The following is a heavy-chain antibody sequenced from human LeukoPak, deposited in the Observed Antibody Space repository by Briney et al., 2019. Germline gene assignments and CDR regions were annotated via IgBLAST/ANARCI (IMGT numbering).Heavy chain of an antibody. V-gene: IGHV3-21*06. CDR2: FGVGGTGT. CDR1: GFASSSYS. CDR3: ARESSGYDS. D-gene: IGHD3-22*01. Sequence: GGSLRLSCAASGFASSSYSMSWVRKAPGKGLEWVSAFGVGGTGTFYADSVKGRFTISRDNAKNSLYLQMNSLRAEDTAVYYCARESSGYDSWGQGTLVTVSS. J-gene: IGHJ4*02.